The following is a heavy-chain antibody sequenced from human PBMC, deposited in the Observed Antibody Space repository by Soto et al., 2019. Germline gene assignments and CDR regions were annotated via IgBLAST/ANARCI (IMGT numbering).Heavy chain of an antibody. J-gene: IGHJ6*02. CDR3: ARRTAGSGSYYTSSDYYYYGMDV. CDR2: IIPIFGTA. CDR1: GGTFSSYA. Sequence: ASVKVSCKASGGTFSSYAISWVRQAPGQGLEWMGGIIPIFGTANYAQKFQGRVTITADESTSTAYMELSSLRSEDTAVYYCARRTAGSGSYYTSSDYYYYGMDVWAQGTTVTVSS. D-gene: IGHD3-10*01. V-gene: IGHV1-69*13.